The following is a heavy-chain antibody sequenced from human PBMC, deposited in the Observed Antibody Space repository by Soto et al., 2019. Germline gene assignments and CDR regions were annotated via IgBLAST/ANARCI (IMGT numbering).Heavy chain of an antibody. CDR2: ISYDGSNK. D-gene: IGHD3-22*01. J-gene: IGHJ4*02. CDR1: GFTISSYA. CDR3: ARDQGLIAFDY. V-gene: IGHV3-30-3*01. Sequence: PGGSLRLSCAASGFTISSYAMHWVRQAPGKGLEWVAVISYDGSNKYYADSVKGRFTISRDNSKNTLYLQMNSLRAEDTAVYYCARDQGLIAFDYWGQGTLVTVSS.